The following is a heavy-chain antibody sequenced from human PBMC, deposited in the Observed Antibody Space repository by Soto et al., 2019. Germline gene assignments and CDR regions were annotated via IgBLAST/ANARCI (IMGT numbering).Heavy chain of an antibody. CDR3: ARDQGVTTYY. J-gene: IGHJ4*02. Sequence: GGSLRLSCAASGFTVSSNYMSWVRQAPGKGLEWVSVIYSGGSTYYADSVKGRFTISRDNSKNTLYLQMSSLRVEDTAVYYCARDQGVTTYYWGQGTLVTVSS. CDR1: GFTVSSNY. CDR2: IYSGGST. D-gene: IGHD4-17*01. V-gene: IGHV3-53*05.